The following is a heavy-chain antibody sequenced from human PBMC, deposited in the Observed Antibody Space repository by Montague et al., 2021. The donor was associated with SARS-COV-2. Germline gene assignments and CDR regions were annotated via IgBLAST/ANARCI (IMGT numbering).Heavy chain of an antibody. V-gene: IGHV2-70*17. CDR2: IDWDDYE. Sequence: PALVTPTQTLTLTCTFSGFSLSTSVMSVSWIRQPPGKALEWLARIDWDDYEFYSASLKTRLTISKDTSKNQVVLTMTNMDPVDTATYYCAQSNDVLRYFDWTYKMRGFDYWGQGTLVTVSS. CDR3: AQSNDVLRYFDWTYKMRGFDY. J-gene: IGHJ4*02. D-gene: IGHD3-9*01. CDR1: GFSLSTSVMS.